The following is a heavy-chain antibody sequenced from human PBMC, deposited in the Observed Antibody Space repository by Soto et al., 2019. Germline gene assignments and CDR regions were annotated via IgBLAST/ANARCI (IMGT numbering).Heavy chain of an antibody. CDR3: ARLEMATISPFDY. CDR1: GFTFSSYG. D-gene: IGHD5-12*01. V-gene: IGHV3-30*03. J-gene: IGHJ4*02. CDR2: ISYDGSNK. Sequence: GGSLRLSCAASGFTFSSYGMHWVRQAPGKGLEWVAVISYDGSNKYYADSVKGRFTISRDNSKNTLYLQMNSLRAEDTAVYYCARLEMATISPFDYWGQGTLVTVSS.